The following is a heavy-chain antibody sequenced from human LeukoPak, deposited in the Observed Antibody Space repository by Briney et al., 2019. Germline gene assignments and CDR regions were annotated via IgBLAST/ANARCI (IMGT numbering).Heavy chain of an antibody. CDR2: MKQDGREK. Sequence: GGSLRLSCAASGFIFSNYWMSWVRQVPGKGLEWVANMKQDGREKYLVDSVKGRFTISRDNAKNSVYLQMNSLTDEDTGVYYCARGDTQSKYRQFDSWGQGSLVIVSS. V-gene: IGHV3-7*04. CDR3: ARGDTQSKYRQFDS. D-gene: IGHD3-16*02. CDR1: GFIFSNYW. J-gene: IGHJ4*02.